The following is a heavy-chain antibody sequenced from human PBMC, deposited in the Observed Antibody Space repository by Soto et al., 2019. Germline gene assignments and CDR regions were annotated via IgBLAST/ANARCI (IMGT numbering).Heavy chain of an antibody. J-gene: IGHJ6*03. V-gene: IGHV1-2*04. Sequence: VKVSCKASGYTFTSYGFSWVRQAPGHGLEWMGWINANSGGTNYAQNFQGWVTMTRDTSISTAYMELSRLRSDDTAVYYCARFTYYYYMEVWGKGTTVTVSS. D-gene: IGHD3-3*01. CDR2: INANSGGT. CDR3: ARFTYYYYMEV. CDR1: GYTFTSYG.